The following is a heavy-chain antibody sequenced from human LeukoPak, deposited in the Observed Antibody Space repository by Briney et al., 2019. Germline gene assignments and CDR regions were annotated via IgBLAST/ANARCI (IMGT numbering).Heavy chain of an antibody. V-gene: IGHV4-34*01. J-gene: IGHJ4*02. D-gene: IGHD3-22*01. CDR2: IYYSGST. CDR3: ARAGAVLGEWLLLGGFDY. Sequence: SETLSLTCAVYGGSFSGYYWSWIRQPPGKGLEWIRSIYYSGSTYYNPSLKSRVTISVDTSKNQFSLKLSSVTAADTAVYYCARAGAVLGEWLLLGGFDYWGQGTLVTVSS. CDR1: GGSFSGYY.